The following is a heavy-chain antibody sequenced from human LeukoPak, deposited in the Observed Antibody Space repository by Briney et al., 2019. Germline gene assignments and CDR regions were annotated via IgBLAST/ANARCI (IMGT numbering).Heavy chain of an antibody. D-gene: IGHD7-27*01. CDR2: IYHSGNT. CDR3: VRSNWGVDRAMDS. Sequence: PSGTLSLTCAVSGDSISGTYWWAWVRQSPEKGLEWIGEIYHSGNTNYNPSLKSRVTLSLDKSESHFSLKLDSLTAADTAIYYCVRSNWGVDRAMDSWGQGTLVAVSS. CDR1: GDSISGTYW. J-gene: IGHJ4*02. V-gene: IGHV4-4*02.